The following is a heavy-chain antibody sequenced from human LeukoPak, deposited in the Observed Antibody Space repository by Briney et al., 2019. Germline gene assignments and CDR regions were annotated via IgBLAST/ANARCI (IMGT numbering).Heavy chain of an antibody. CDR1: GYTXTGYF. Sequence: ASVKVSCKTSGYTXTGYFMHWVRQAPGQGLEWLGWINPDSGVTKYAQKCQGRVTMTRDTSISTAYMELSRLRSDDTAVYYCASRELGYWGQGTLVTVSS. J-gene: IGHJ4*02. D-gene: IGHD1-26*01. CDR2: INPDSGVT. CDR3: ASRELGY. V-gene: IGHV1-2*02.